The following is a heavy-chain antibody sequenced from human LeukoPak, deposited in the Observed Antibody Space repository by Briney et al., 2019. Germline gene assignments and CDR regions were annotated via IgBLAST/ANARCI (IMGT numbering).Heavy chain of an antibody. CDR2: IWYDGSNK. CDR3: AKEPDYGDYYFDY. V-gene: IGHV3-33*06. CDR1: GFTFSSYG. J-gene: IGHJ4*02. D-gene: IGHD4-17*01. Sequence: GGSLRLSCAASGFTFSSYGMHWVRQAPGKGLEWVAVIWYDGSNKYYADSVKGRFTIPRDNSKNTLYLQMNSLRAEDTAVYYCAKEPDYGDYYFDYWGQGTLVTVSS.